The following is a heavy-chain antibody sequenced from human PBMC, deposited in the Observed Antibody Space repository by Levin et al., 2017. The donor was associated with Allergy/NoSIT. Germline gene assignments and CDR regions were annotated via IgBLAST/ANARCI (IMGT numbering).Heavy chain of an antibody. CDR2: FDPEDGET. Sequence: SVKVSCKVSGYTLTELSMHWVRQAPGKGLEWMGGFDPEDGETIYAQKFQGRVTMTEDTSTDTAYMELSSLRSEDTAVYYCATFIAAAGRNWFDPWGQGTLVTVSS. D-gene: IGHD6-13*01. CDR1: GYTLTELS. CDR3: ATFIAAAGRNWFDP. J-gene: IGHJ5*02. V-gene: IGHV1-24*01.